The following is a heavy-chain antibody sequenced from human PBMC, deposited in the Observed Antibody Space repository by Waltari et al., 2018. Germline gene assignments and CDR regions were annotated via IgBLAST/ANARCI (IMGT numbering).Heavy chain of an antibody. CDR1: GFTFGDYA. J-gene: IGHJ4*02. CDR3: TRIRITIFGVVKIGDY. D-gene: IGHD3-3*01. V-gene: IGHV3-49*04. Sequence: EVQLVESGGGLVQPGRSLRLSCTASGFTFGDYAMSWVRQGPGKGLEWVGFIRSKAYGGTTEYAASVKGRFTISRDDSKSIAYLQMNSLKTEDTAVYYCTRIRITIFGVVKIGDYWGQGTLVTVSS. CDR2: IRSKAYGGTT.